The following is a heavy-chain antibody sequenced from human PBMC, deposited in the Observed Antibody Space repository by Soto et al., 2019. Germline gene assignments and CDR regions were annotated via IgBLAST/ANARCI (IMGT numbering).Heavy chain of an antibody. CDR2: ISAYNGNT. CDR1: GYTFTSYG. D-gene: IGHD3-3*01. J-gene: IGHJ4*02. Sequence: ASVKVSCKASGYTFTSYGISWVRQAPGQGLEWMGWISAYNGNTNYAQKLQGRVTMTTDTSTSTAYMELRSLRSDDTAVYYCARAPTYYDFWSGYSNHRGDFDYWGQGPPVTVSS. V-gene: IGHV1-18*04. CDR3: ARAPTYYDFWSGYSNHRGDFDY.